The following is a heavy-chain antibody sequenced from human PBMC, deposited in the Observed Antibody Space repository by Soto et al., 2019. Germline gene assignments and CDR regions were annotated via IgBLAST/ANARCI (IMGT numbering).Heavy chain of an antibody. D-gene: IGHD6-13*01. V-gene: IGHV1-2*02. Sequence: QVQLVQSGAEVKKPGASVKVSCKASGFTFSAYYIYWVRQAPGQGLEWIGWINPNSGGTNNAQKFQGRVTMTRDTSTSTAYMEPSALIPDDTAVYYCARSLLNEYSSSWRSAYYGMDVWGQGTTVTVSS. CDR3: ARSLLNEYSSSWRSAYYGMDV. CDR1: GFTFSAYY. CDR2: INPNSGGT. J-gene: IGHJ6*02.